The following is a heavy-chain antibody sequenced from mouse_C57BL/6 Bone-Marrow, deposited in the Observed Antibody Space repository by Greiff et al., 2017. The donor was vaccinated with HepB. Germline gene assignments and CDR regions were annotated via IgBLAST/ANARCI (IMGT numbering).Heavy chain of an antibody. D-gene: IGHD2-1*01. CDR3: ARNCGNWGYYAMDY. J-gene: IGHJ4*01. V-gene: IGHV2-9-1*01. CDR2: IWTGGGT. CDR1: GFSLTSYA. Sequence: QVQLQQSGPGLVAPSQSLSITCTVSGFSLTSYAISWVRQPPGKGLEWLGVIWTGGGTNYNSALKSRLSISKDNSKSQVFLKMNSLQTDDTARYYCARNCGNWGYYAMDYWGQGTSVTVSS.